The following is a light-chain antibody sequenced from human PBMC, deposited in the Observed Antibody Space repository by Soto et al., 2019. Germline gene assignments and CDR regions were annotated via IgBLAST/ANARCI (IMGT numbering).Light chain of an antibody. J-gene: IGKJ3*01. Sequence: EIVLTQSPGTLSLSPGERATLSCRASQSVSSSYLAWYQQKPGQAPRLLIYGASSRATGIPDRFSGSGSGTDFNLTIRRLEPEDFAVYYCQQYGSSPRTFGPGTKVDIK. CDR1: QSVSSSY. CDR2: GAS. CDR3: QQYGSSPRT. V-gene: IGKV3-20*01.